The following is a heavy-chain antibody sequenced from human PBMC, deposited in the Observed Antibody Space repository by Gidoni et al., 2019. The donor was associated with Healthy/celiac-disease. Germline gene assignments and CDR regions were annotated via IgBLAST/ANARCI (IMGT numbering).Heavy chain of an antibody. CDR2: IYYSGST. CDR1: GGSISSYY. J-gene: IGHJ6*02. V-gene: IGHV4-59*08. CDR3: ARLPDYDSSGYHPYYYYGMDV. D-gene: IGHD3-22*01. Sequence: QVQLQESGPGLVKPSETLSLTCTVPGGSISSYYWSWIRQPPGKGLEWIGYIYYSGSTNYNPSLKSRVTISVDTSKNQFSLKLSSVTAADTAVYYCARLPDYDSSGYHPYYYYGMDVWGQGTTVTVSS.